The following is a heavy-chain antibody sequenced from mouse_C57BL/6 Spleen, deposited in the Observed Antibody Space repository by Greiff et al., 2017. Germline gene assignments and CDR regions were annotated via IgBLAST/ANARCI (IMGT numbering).Heavy chain of an antibody. J-gene: IGHJ2*01. Sequence: EVKLVESGPGLVKPSQSLSLTCSVTGYSITSGYYWNWIRQFPGNKLEWMGYISYDGSNNYNPSLKNRISITRDTSKNQFFLKLNSVTTEDTATYYCARDDYDEGDYFDYWGQGTTLTVSS. CDR2: ISYDGSN. CDR3: ARDDYDEGDYFDY. V-gene: IGHV3-6*01. D-gene: IGHD2-4*01. CDR1: GYSITSGYY.